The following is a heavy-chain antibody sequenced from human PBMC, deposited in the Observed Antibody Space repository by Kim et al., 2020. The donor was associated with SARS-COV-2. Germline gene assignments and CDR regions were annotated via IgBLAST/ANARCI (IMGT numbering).Heavy chain of an antibody. J-gene: IGHJ4*02. CDR2: INQGGRVK. Sequence: GGSLRLSCAASGFTFSSYWMSWVRQAPGKGLEWVANINQGGRVKYYADSGRGRFTISRDDAKNSVYLQMNSLGVDDMAVYYCARVGWSGWPEEYWGQGTLVAGSS. V-gene: IGHV3-7*01. CDR3: ARVGWSGWPEEY. CDR1: GFTFSSYW. D-gene: IGHD6-19*01.